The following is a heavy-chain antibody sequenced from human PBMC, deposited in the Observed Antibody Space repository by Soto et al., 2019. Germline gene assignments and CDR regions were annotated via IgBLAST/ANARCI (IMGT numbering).Heavy chain of an antibody. J-gene: IGHJ4*02. CDR1: GFKFSDYW. V-gene: IGHV3-7*03. Sequence: HPGGSLRLSCAASGFKFSDYWMSWVRQAPGKGLEWVGNIKHDTSEAHYADSVKGRFTITRDNIKNFLFLQMRDLRADDTASYYCARDGLLFSGPYRPSRFDYWGPAALVTVSS. D-gene: IGHD3-16*02. CDR2: IKHDTSEA. CDR3: ARDGLLFSGPYRPSRFDY.